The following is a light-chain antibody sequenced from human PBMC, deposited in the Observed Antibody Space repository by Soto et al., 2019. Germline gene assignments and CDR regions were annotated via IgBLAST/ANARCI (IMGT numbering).Light chain of an antibody. CDR2: GAS. CDR3: QHRGP. J-gene: IGKJ1*01. V-gene: IGKV3-20*01. Sequence: EIVLTQSPGTLSLSPGERATLSCRASQSVSSGYLAWYQQKPGQAPRLLIYGASSRATGIPDRFSGSGSGTEFTLTISRLEPEDFAVYYCQHRGPFGQGTKVEI. CDR1: QSVSSGY.